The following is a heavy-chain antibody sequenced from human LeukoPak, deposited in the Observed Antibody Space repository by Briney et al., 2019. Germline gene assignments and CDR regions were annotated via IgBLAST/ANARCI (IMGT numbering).Heavy chain of an antibody. CDR3: AKDFTFGGVIDTVDY. J-gene: IGHJ4*02. CDR1: GFTFSSYA. D-gene: IGHD3-16*02. CDR2: ISGSGGST. V-gene: IGHV3-23*01. Sequence: GGSLRLSCAASGFTFSSYAMSWVRQAPGKGLEWVSAISGSGGSTYYADSVKGRFTISRDNSKNTLYLQMNSLRAEDTAVYYCAKDFTFGGVIDTVDYWGQGTLVTVSS.